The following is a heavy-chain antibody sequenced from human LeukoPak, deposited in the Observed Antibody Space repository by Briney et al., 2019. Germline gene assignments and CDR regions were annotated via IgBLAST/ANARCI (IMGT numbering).Heavy chain of an antibody. CDR1: GYSISSGYY. CDR3: ARTLGDYGSGSYYY. J-gene: IGHJ4*02. V-gene: IGHV4-38-2*02. Sequence: SETLSLTCTVSGYSISSGYYWGWIRQPPGKGLEWIGRFYISGNYNYNPSLKSRVTISVDTSKNQLSLKLSSVTAADTAVYYCARTLGDYGSGSYYYWGQGTLVTVSS. CDR2: FYISGNY. D-gene: IGHD3-10*01.